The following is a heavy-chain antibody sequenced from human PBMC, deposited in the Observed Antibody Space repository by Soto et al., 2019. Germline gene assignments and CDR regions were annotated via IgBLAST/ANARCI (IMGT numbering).Heavy chain of an antibody. D-gene: IGHD2-8*02. Sequence: QVQLQESGPGLVKPSQTLSLTCTVSGGSISSGGYYWSWIRQHPGKGLEWIGYIYYSGSTYYNPSLKCRVTISVDTSKNQFSLKLSSVTAADTAVYYCARDGTGSPDAFDIWGQWTMVTVSS. CDR3: ARDGTGSPDAFDI. V-gene: IGHV4-31*03. J-gene: IGHJ3*02. CDR1: GGSISSGGYY. CDR2: IYYSGST.